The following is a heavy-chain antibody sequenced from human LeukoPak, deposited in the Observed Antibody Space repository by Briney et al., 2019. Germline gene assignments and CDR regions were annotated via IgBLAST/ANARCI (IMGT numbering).Heavy chain of an antibody. Sequence: ASVKVSCKASGYTFTSYYMHWVRQAPGQGLEWMGIINPSGGSTSYAQKFQGRVTMTRNTSISTAYMELSSLRSEDTAVYYCARGRRITMIVVVIRAAYAFDIWGQGTMVTVSS. CDR1: GYTFTSYY. CDR2: INPSGGST. D-gene: IGHD3-22*01. V-gene: IGHV1-46*01. J-gene: IGHJ3*02. CDR3: ARGRRITMIVVVIRAAYAFDI.